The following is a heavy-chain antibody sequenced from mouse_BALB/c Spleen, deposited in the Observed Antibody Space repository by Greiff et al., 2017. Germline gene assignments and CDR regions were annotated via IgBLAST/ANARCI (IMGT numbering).Heavy chain of an antibody. Sequence: VQLQQSGPGLVAPSQSLSITCTVSGFSLTDYGVSWIRQPPGKGLEWLGVIWGGGSTYYNSALKSRLSISKDNSKSQVFLKMNSLQTDDTAMYYCAKGDYDGYYNAMDYWGQGTSVTVSS. J-gene: IGHJ4*01. D-gene: IGHD2-3*01. CDR2: IWGGGST. CDR3: AKGDYDGYYNAMDY. CDR1: GFSLTDYG. V-gene: IGHV2-6-5*01.